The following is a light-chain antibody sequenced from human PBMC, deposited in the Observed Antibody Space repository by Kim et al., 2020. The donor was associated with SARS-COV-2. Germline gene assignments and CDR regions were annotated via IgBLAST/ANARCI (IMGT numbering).Light chain of an antibody. J-gene: IGLJ3*02. Sequence: NFMLTQPHSVSESPGKTVTISCTRSSGSIASNYVQWYQQRPGSAPTTVIYEDNQRPSGVPDRFSGSIDSSSNSASLTISGLKTEDEADYYCQSYDERVFGGGTQLTVL. CDR3: QSYDERV. CDR1: SGSIASNY. V-gene: IGLV6-57*04. CDR2: EDN.